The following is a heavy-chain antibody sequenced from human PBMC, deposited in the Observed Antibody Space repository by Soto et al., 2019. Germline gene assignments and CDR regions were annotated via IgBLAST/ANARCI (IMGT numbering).Heavy chain of an antibody. CDR3: ARILAYCGGDCYPEYFQH. Sequence: SETLSLTCTVSGGSISSSSYYWGWIRQPPGKGPEWIGSIYYSGSTYYNPSLKSRVTISVDTSKNQFSLKLSSVTAADTAVYYCARILAYCGGDCYPEYFQHWGQGTLVTVSS. CDR1: GGSISSSSYY. V-gene: IGHV4-39*01. CDR2: IYYSGST. J-gene: IGHJ1*01. D-gene: IGHD2-21*02.